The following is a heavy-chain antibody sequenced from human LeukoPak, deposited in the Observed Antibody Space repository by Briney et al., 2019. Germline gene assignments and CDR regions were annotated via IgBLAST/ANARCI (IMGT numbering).Heavy chain of an antibody. CDR3: AKDPRYGDYYGYNWFDP. CDR2: ISGSGGST. CDR1: GFTFSSYG. D-gene: IGHD4-17*01. Sequence: PGGSLRLSCAASGFTFSSYGMSWVRQAPGKGLEWVSAISGSGGSTYYADSVKGRFTISRDNSKNTLYLQMNSLRAEDTAVYYCAKDPRYGDYYGYNWFDPWGQGTLVTVSS. J-gene: IGHJ5*02. V-gene: IGHV3-23*01.